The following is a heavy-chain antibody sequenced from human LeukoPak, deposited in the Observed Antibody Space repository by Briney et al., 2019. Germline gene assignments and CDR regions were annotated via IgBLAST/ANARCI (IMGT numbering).Heavy chain of an antibody. CDR2: ISYDGSNE. CDR3: ARDPPAPPRPRIVIVPSAPDNGYY. V-gene: IGHV3-30-3*01. CDR1: GFTFSSYA. Sequence: GGSLRLSCAASGFTFSSYAMHWVRQAPGKGLEWVAVISYDGSNEFYADSVKGRFTISRDKSKNTLYLQMNSLSVEDTAVYYCARDPPAPPRPRIVIVPSAPDNGYYWGQGTLVTVSS. D-gene: IGHD2-2*01. J-gene: IGHJ4*02.